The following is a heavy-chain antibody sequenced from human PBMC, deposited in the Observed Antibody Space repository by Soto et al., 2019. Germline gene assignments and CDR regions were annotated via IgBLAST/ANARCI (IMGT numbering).Heavy chain of an antibody. D-gene: IGHD1-1*01. CDR1: GFTFSNNA. CDR3: ARGTTTSAFSDTDV. V-gene: IGHV3-30-3*01. J-gene: IGHJ6*02. CDR2: ISYDGSNK. Sequence: QVQLVESGGGVVQPGRSLRLSCAASGFTFSNNAMDWVRQAPGKGLEWVAVISYDGSNKYIAESVKGRFTISRDNSNNTLFMQMNSLRAEDTAAYYCARGTTTSAFSDTDVWGQGTTVTVSS.